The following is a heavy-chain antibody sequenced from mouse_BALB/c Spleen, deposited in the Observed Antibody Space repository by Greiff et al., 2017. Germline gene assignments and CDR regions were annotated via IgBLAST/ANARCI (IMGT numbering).Heavy chain of an antibody. Sequence: DVKLVESGGGLVKPGGSLKLSCAASGFAFSSYDMSWVRQTPEKRLEWVAYISSGGGSTYYPDTVKGRFTISRDNAKNTLYLQMSSLKSEDTAMYYCARHWGTTGYFDYWGQGTTHTVSS. CDR3: ARHWGTTGYFDY. CDR1: GFAFSSYD. V-gene: IGHV5-12-1*01. D-gene: IGHD1-1*01. J-gene: IGHJ2*01. CDR2: ISSGGGST.